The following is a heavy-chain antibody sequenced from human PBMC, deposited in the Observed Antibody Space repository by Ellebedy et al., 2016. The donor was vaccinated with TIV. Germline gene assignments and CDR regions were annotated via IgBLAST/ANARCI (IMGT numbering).Heavy chain of an antibody. CDR1: GFTYNSYV. D-gene: IGHD2-8*01. J-gene: IGHJ4*02. Sequence: GESLKISCAASGFTYNSYVMSWVRQAPGKGLEWVSAISGSAGSTYYSDSVKGRFTISRDNSKKTLFLQMNSLRAEDTAVYYCAKDGRGTNPGHFDYWGQGTLVTVSS. V-gene: IGHV3-23*01. CDR3: AKDGRGTNPGHFDY. CDR2: ISGSAGST.